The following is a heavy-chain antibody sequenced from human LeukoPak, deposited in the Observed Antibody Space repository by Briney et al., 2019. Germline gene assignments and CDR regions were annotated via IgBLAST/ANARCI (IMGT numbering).Heavy chain of an antibody. Sequence: SETLSLTCAVYGESLNYYYWSWIRQSPEKGLEWIGEVFDGKTTNYYPSLKSRVTISAVTSSNQFSLNLKSVTAADTAVYYCASGAWATRLHSWAQGTLVIVSS. D-gene: IGHD5-24*01. J-gene: IGHJ4*02. CDR1: GESLNYYY. V-gene: IGHV4-34*12. CDR3: ASGAWATRLHS. CDR2: VFDGKTT.